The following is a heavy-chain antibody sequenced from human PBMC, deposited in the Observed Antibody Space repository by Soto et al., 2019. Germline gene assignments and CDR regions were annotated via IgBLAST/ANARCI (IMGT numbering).Heavy chain of an antibody. D-gene: IGHD1-26*01. CDR1: GFRFSDYS. CDR2: ISGSGGST. CDR3: AKDRSGATALDY. V-gene: IGHV3-23*01. Sequence: GGSLRLSCAASGFRFSDYSMNWVRQAPGKGLEWVSAISGSGGSTYYADSVKGRFTISRDNSKNTLYLQMNSLRAEDTAVYYCAKDRSGATALDYWGQGTLVTVSS. J-gene: IGHJ4*02.